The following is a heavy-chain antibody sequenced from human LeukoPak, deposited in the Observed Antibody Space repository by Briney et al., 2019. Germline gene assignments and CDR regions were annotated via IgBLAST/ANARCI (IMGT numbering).Heavy chain of an antibody. Sequence: SETLSLTCAVSGYSISSGSYWGWIRQPPGKGLEWIGSIYHSGSTYYYPSLKSRVTISVDTSKKQFSLKVSSVTAADTAVYYCARVGGPFDAWGQGTLVTVSS. V-gene: IGHV4-38-2*01. J-gene: IGHJ5*02. CDR3: ARVGGPFDA. CDR2: IYHSGST. CDR1: GYSISSGSY.